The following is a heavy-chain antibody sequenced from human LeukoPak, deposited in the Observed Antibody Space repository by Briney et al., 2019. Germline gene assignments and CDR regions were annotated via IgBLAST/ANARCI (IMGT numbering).Heavy chain of an antibody. CDR3: ARGGYYYDSSGYWYYFDY. CDR1: GYTFTGYY. Sequence: ASVKVSCKASGYTFTGYYMHWVRQAPGQGPEWMGWINPNSGGTNYAQKFQGRVTMTRDTSISTAYMELSRLRSDDTAVYYCARGGYYYDSSGYWYYFDYWGQGTLVTVSS. V-gene: IGHV1-2*02. J-gene: IGHJ4*02. D-gene: IGHD3-22*01. CDR2: INPNSGGT.